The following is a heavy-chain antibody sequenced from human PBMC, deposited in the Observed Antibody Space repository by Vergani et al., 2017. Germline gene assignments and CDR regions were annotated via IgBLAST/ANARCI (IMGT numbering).Heavy chain of an antibody. D-gene: IGHD2-21*01. V-gene: IGHV3-15*01. CDR1: GFSFRNAW. CDR2: IKSTFDRGTT. Sequence: EVQLVESGGGIVKPGGSLRLPCVASGFSFRNAWMNWVRRTQGKGLEWVGRIKSTFDRGTTDYAAAVKGRFTISRDDSKNTLFLQMNGLKTEDIGVYYCTTDPRYCGDGSCYWLRDHHYYGMDVWGQGTTVTVSS. CDR3: TTDPRYCGDGSCYWLRDHHYYGMDV. J-gene: IGHJ6*02.